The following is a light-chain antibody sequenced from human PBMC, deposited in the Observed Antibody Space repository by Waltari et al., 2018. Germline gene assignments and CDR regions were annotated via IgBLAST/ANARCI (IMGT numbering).Light chain of an antibody. J-gene: IGKJ3*01. CDR1: QSFSSS. V-gene: IGKV3-11*01. CDR3: QQRSNWPLT. CDR2: DAS. Sequence: EIVLTQSPPTLSLSPGERATLSCRASQSFSSSLAWYQQKPGQAPRLLIYDASNRATGIPARFSGSGSGTDFTLTISSLEPEDFAVYYCQQRSNWPLTFGPGTKVDIK.